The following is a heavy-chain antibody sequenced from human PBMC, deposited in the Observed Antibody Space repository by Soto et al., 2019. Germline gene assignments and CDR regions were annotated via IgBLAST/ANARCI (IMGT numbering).Heavy chain of an antibody. V-gene: IGHV1-8*01. Sequence: QVQLVQSGAEVKKPGASVKVSCKASGYTFTSYDINWVRQATGQGLEWMGWMNPNSGNTGYVQKFQGRVTMTRNTSISTAYMELSSLRSEDTAVYYCARAVLGTYYDFWRLKRGSYWFDPWGQGTLVTVSS. CDR1: GYTFTSYD. CDR2: MNPNSGNT. CDR3: ARAVLGTYYDFWRLKRGSYWFDP. D-gene: IGHD3-3*01. J-gene: IGHJ5*02.